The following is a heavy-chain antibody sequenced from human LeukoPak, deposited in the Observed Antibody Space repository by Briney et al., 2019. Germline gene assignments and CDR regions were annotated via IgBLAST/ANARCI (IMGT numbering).Heavy chain of an antibody. V-gene: IGHV1-2*02. CDR3: ARDRDTAMEYYFDY. CDR1: GYTFTSYG. CDR2: INPNSGGT. D-gene: IGHD5-18*01. Sequence: GASVKDSCKASGYTFTSYGISWVRQAPGQGLEWMGWINPNSGGTNYAQKFQGRVTMTRDTSISTAYMELSRLRSDDTAVYYCARDRDTAMEYYFDYWGQGTLVTVSS. J-gene: IGHJ4*02.